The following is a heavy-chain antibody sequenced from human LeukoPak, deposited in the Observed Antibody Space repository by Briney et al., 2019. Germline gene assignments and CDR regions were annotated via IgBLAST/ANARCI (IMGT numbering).Heavy chain of an antibody. CDR2: IFPGDSET. J-gene: IGHJ4*02. V-gene: IGHV5-51*01. Sequence: KFGESLKISCKGSGYSFTTHWIGWVRRLPGKGLEWMGLIFPGDSETIYSPSLQGQVTISADKSINTAYLRWSSLKASDTAMYYCATSESQTKFDYWGQGTLVTVSS. CDR3: ATSESQTKFDY. CDR1: GYSFTTHW. D-gene: IGHD1/OR15-1a*01.